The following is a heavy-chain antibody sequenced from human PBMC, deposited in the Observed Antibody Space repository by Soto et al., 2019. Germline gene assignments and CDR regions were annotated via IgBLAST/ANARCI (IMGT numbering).Heavy chain of an antibody. CDR2: ISYDGSNK. CDR1: GFTFSSYA. Sequence: QVQLVESGGGVVQPGRSLRLSCAASGFTFSSYAMHWVRQAPGKGLEWVAVISYDGSNKYYADSVKGRFTISRDNSKNTLYLQMNRLRAEDTTVYYCAREGPPFKNAFDIWGQGTMVTVSS. CDR3: AREGPPFKNAFDI. V-gene: IGHV3-30-3*01. J-gene: IGHJ3*02.